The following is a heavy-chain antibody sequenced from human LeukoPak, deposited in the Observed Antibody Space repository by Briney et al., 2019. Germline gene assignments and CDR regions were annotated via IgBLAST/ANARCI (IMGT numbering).Heavy chain of an antibody. V-gene: IGHV3-33*06. D-gene: IGHD6-13*01. CDR2: IRYDGSNK. CDR1: GFTFSSYG. Sequence: PGRSLRLSCAASGFTFSSYGMHWVRQAPGKVLEWVAVIRYDGSNKDYADPVKGRFTISRDNSTDTLYLQMNSLRAEDTAVYYCAKVGPGIAAAGTHFGAFDIWGQGTMVTVSS. CDR3: AKVGPGIAAAGTHFGAFDI. J-gene: IGHJ3*02.